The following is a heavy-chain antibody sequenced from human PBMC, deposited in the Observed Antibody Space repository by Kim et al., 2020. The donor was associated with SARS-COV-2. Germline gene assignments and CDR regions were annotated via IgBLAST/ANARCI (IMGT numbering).Heavy chain of an antibody. CDR1: GFTFSSYG. CDR3: AREGMDSLTIGNY. D-gene: IGHD4-17*01. J-gene: IGHJ4*02. CDR2: IWYDGSNK. Sequence: GGSLRLSCAASGFTFSSYGMHWVRQAPGKGLEWVAVIWYDGSNKYYADSVKGRFTISRDNSNNTLYLQMNSLRAEDTAVYYCAREGMDSLTIGNYWGQGTLVTVSS. V-gene: IGHV3-33*01.